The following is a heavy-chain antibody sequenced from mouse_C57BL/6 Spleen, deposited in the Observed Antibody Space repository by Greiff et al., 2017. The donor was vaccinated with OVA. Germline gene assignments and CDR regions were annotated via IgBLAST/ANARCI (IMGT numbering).Heavy chain of an antibody. CDR2: IHPSDSDT. V-gene: IGHV1-74*01. CDR1: GYTFTSYW. J-gene: IGHJ3*01. D-gene: IGHD2-4*01. CDR3: AWGYDYDGGAWFAY. Sequence: QVQLQQPGAELVKPGASVKVSCKASGYTFTSYWMHWVKQRPGQGLEWIGRIHPSDSDTNYNQKFKGKATLTVDKSSSTAYMQLSSLTSEDSAVYYGAWGYDYDGGAWFAYWGQGTLVTVSA.